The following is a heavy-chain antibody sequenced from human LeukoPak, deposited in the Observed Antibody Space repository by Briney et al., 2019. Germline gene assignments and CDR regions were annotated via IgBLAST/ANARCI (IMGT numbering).Heavy chain of an antibody. CDR2: IYPGDSDT. V-gene: IGHV5-51*01. CDR3: ARPNITSYYDSRGYDAFDV. D-gene: IGHD3-22*01. CDR1: GYSFTSNW. Sequence: GESLKISCKGSGYSFTSNWIGWVRQMPGKGLEWMASIYPGDSDTRYSPSFQGQVTISADKSVRTAYLQWSSLKASDTAMYYCARPNITSYYDSRGYDAFDVWGQGTMVTVSS. J-gene: IGHJ3*01.